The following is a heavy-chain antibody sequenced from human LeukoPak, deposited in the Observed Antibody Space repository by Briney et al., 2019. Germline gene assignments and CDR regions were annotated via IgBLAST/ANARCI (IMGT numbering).Heavy chain of an antibody. V-gene: IGHV4-31*03. J-gene: IGHJ3*02. Sequence: SETLSLTCTVSGGSISSGGYYWSWIRQHPGKGLEWIGYIYYSGSTYYNPSLKSRATISVDTSKNQFSLKLSSVTAADTAVYYCARDRYYGSGKYRLRAFDIWGQGTMVTVSS. CDR3: ARDRYYGSGKYRLRAFDI. CDR1: GGSISSGGYY. CDR2: IYYSGST. D-gene: IGHD3-10*01.